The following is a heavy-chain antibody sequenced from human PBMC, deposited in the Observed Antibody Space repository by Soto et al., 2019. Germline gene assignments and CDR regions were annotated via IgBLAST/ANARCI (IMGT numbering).Heavy chain of an antibody. J-gene: IGHJ4*02. CDR2: IIPILGIA. Sequence: QVQLVQSGAEVKKPGSSVKVSCKASGGTFSSYTISWVRQAPGQGLEWMGRIIPILGIANYAQKFQGRVTITADKSTSTAYMELSSLRSEDTAVYYCARGHRSGSRYFDYWGQGTLVTVSS. D-gene: IGHD6-19*01. CDR3: ARGHRSGSRYFDY. V-gene: IGHV1-69*02. CDR1: GGTFSSYT.